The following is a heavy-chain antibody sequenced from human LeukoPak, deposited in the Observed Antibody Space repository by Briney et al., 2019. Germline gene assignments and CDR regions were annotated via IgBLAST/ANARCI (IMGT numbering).Heavy chain of an antibody. CDR1: GGSLSSYY. CDR2: IYYTGST. Sequence: SETLSLTCTVSGGSLSSYYWSWIRQPPGKGLEWIGYIYYTGSTNYNPSLKSRVTISVDTSKNQFSLKLSSVTAADTAVYYCARVRCSSTSCYSRSTFYIWGQGTMVTVSS. D-gene: IGHD2-2*02. J-gene: IGHJ3*02. V-gene: IGHV4-59*01. CDR3: ARVRCSSTSCYSRSTFYI.